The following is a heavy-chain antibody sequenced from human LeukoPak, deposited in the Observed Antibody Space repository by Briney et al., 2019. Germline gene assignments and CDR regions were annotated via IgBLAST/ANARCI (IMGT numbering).Heavy chain of an antibody. J-gene: IGHJ4*02. D-gene: IGHD5-12*01. CDR3: AARYSGYEIDY. CDR1: GFTFTSSA. V-gene: IGHV1-58*02. CDR2: IVVGSGNT. Sequence: SLKVSCRASGFTFTSSAMQWVRQARGQPLKWIGWIVVGSGNTNYAQKFQERVTITRDMSTSTAYMELSSLRSEDTAVYYCAARYSGYEIDYWGQGTLVTVSS.